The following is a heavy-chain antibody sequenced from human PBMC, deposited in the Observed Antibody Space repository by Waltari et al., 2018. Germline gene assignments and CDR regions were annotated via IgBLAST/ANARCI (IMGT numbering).Heavy chain of an antibody. CDR3: VKIAILELQDVEQDS. V-gene: IGHV3-23*05. D-gene: IGHD1-1*01. CDR2: IDSRGVVT. J-gene: IGHJ4*02. CDR1: GFTFNRNY. Sequence: EVELWESGGGLVQPGGSLRLSCAASGFTFNRNYMSWVRQAPGKGLEWVSAIDSRGVVTYYSDSVKGRFAISRDNSRDTLYLHMNRLTSDDTAVYFCVKIAILELQDVEQDSWGQGTLVTVSS.